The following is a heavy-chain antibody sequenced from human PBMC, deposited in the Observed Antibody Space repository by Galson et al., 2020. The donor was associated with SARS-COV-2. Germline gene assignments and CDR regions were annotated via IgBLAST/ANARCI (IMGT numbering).Heavy chain of an antibody. CDR2: ISVYNGNT. V-gene: IGHV1-18*01. Sequence: APGQGLEWMGWISVYNGNTNYAQKLQGRVTMTTDTSTSTAYMELRSLRSDDTAVYYCARDMWWGLRDYWGQGTLVTVSS. D-gene: IGHD1-26*01. CDR3: ARDMWWGLRDY. J-gene: IGHJ4*02.